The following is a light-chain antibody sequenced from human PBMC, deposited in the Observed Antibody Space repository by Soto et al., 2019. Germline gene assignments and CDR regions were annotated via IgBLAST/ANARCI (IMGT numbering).Light chain of an antibody. CDR3: QQYGSSPYT. V-gene: IGKV3-20*01. CDR1: QSVSSSY. CDR2: GAS. Sequence: EMVLTQSPGTLSFSPGERATLSCRASQSVSSSYLAWYQQKPGQPPRLLIYGASSRATGIPDRFSGSGSGTDFTLTISRLEPEDFAVYYCQQYGSSPYTFGQRTKLEIK. J-gene: IGKJ2*01.